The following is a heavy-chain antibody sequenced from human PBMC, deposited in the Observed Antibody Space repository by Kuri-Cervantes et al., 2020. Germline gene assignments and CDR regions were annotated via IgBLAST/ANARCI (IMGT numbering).Heavy chain of an antibody. CDR2: IYYSGST. D-gene: IGHD4-17*01. J-gene: IGHJ4*02. Sequence: SETLSLTCSVSGGSVSSGSYYWSWIRQPRGKGLEWIGYIYYSGSTSYNPSLKSRVTISVDTSKNQFSLKLSPVTAADTAVYYCARDGGDYGRMGFDYWGQGTLVTVSS. V-gene: IGHV4-61*01. CDR1: GGSVSSGSYY. CDR3: ARDGGDYGRMGFDY.